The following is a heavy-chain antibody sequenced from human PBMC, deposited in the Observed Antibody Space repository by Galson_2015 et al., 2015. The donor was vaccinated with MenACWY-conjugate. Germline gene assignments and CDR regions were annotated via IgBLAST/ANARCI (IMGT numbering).Heavy chain of an antibody. Sequence: SLRLSCAASGFTVSSNYMNWVRQAPGKGLQWVSIIYCDGSTFYADSVKGRFNISRDDSKNTLYFQMNSLRAEDTAVYYCARGGAAAGFDPWGQGTLVTVSS. CDR2: IYCDGST. CDR1: GFTVSSNY. J-gene: IGHJ5*02. CDR3: ARGGAAAGFDP. V-gene: IGHV3-66*01. D-gene: IGHD6-13*01.